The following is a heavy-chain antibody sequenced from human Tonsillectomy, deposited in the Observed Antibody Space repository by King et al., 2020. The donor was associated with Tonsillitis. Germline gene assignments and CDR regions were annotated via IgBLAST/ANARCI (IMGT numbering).Heavy chain of an antibody. CDR3: ARGGTWSSDYYYYYGLDV. J-gene: IGHJ6*02. D-gene: IGHD6-25*01. CDR1: GGSISTYY. V-gene: IGHV4-59*01. Sequence: QLQESGPGLVKPSETLSLTCTVSGGSISTYYWNWIRQPPGKGLEWLAYIYYSGSTNYNPSLKSRVTISVDTSKNQFSLYLSSVTAADTAVYYCARGGTWSSDYYYYYGLDVWGQGTTVTVSS. CDR2: IYYSGST.